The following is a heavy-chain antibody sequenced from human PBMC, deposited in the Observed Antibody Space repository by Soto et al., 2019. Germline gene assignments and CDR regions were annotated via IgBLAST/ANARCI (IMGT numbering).Heavy chain of an antibody. J-gene: IGHJ4*02. CDR3: ARNRFLEWLLY. CDR2: ISSSSSYI. V-gene: IGHV3-21*01. D-gene: IGHD3-3*01. Sequence: GGSLRLSCAASGFTFSSYSMNWVRQAPGKGLEWVSFISSSSSYIYYADSVKGRFTISRDNAKNSLYLQMNSLRAEDTAVYYCARNRFLEWLLYWGQGTLVTVSS. CDR1: GFTFSSYS.